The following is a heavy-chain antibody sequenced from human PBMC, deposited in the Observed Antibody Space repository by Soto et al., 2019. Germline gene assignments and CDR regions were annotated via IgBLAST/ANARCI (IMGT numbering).Heavy chain of an antibody. CDR2: IYYSGST. D-gene: IGHD3-22*01. Sequence: PSETLSLTCTVSGGSISSGGYYWSWIRQHPGKGLEWIGYIYYSGSTYYNPSLKSRVTISVDTSKNQFSLKLSSVTAADTAVYYCARDRGYYDSSGYYSIDYWGQGTLVTVSS. CDR3: ARDRGYYDSSGYYSIDY. V-gene: IGHV4-31*03. J-gene: IGHJ4*02. CDR1: GGSISSGGYY.